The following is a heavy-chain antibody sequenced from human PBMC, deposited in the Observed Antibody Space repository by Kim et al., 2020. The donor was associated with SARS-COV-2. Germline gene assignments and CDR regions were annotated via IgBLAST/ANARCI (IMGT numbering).Heavy chain of an antibody. Sequence: GGSLRLYCAASGFTFSSYWMHWVRQAPGKGLVWISAINNGGTYTKYADSVKGRFTISRDNAKNTLYVQMNSLRVEDTALYYCARGHGNGWRGDYWGQGTLVTVSS. CDR1: GFTFSSYW. D-gene: IGHD6-19*01. CDR3: ARGHGNGWRGDY. J-gene: IGHJ4*02. CDR2: INNGGTYT. V-gene: IGHV3-74*01.